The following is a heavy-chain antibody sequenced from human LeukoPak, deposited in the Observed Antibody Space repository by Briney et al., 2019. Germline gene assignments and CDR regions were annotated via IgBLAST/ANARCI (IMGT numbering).Heavy chain of an antibody. D-gene: IGHD2/OR15-2a*01. CDR2: INPIGGST. CDR3: ARVASSFLGLQAPNGRSPLDP. V-gene: IGHV1-46*01. Sequence: ASVKVSCKASGYTFTSYYMHWVRQAPGQGLEWMGIINPIGGSTSYAQKFQGRVTMTRDTSTSTVYMELSSLRSEDTAVYYCARVASSFLGLQAPNGRSPLDPWGQGTLVTVSS. CDR1: GYTFTSYY. J-gene: IGHJ5*02.